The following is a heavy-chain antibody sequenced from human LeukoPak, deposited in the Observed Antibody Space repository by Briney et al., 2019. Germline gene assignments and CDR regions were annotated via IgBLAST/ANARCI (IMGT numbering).Heavy chain of an antibody. Sequence: ASVKVSCKASGYTFTAYYMNWVRQAPGQGREWMGWINPNTGATNYAQKFQGRVTITRDTSISTAYTELSRLRADDTAVYYCARDQTGDGFDCWGQGTLVTVSS. J-gene: IGHJ4*02. CDR2: INPNTGAT. CDR3: ARDQTGDGFDC. CDR1: GYTFTAYY. D-gene: IGHD7-27*01. V-gene: IGHV1-2*02.